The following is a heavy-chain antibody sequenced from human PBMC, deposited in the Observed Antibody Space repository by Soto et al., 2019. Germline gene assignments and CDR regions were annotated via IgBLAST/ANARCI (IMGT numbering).Heavy chain of an antibody. CDR1: GGSVSSGSYH. V-gene: IGHV4-61*01. D-gene: IGHD6-13*01. Sequence: SETLSLTCTVSGGSVSSGSYHRSWIRQPPGKGMEWIGYIHYSGSTNSNPSLKSLVTISVDTSKNQCSLKLSSVTAADTAVYYCARDRKGYSSSSYGMDVWGQGTTVTVSS. CDR3: ARDRKGYSSSSYGMDV. CDR2: IHYSGST. J-gene: IGHJ6*02.